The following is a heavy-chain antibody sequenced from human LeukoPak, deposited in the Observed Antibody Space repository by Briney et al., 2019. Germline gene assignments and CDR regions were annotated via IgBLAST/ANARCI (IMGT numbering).Heavy chain of an antibody. CDR2: ITHSGST. CDR3: ARVLTTVTTTLTYFDY. J-gene: IGHJ4*02. D-gene: IGHD4-17*01. V-gene: IGHV4-34*01. Sequence: PPGTLSLTCAVSGGSFSGYYWSWIRQPPGKGREEIGEITHSGSTNYNPALKSRVTMSLDTSKNQFSLKLSSVTAADTAVYYCARVLTTVTTTLTYFDYWGQGTLVTVSS. CDR1: GGSFSGYY.